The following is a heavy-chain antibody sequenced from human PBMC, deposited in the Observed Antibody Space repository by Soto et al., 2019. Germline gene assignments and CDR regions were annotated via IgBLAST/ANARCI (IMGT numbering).Heavy chain of an antibody. V-gene: IGHV4-34*01. Sequence: SETLSLTCAVYGGSFSGYYWSWIRQPPGKGLEWIGEINHSGSTNYNPSLKSRVTISVDTSKNQFSLKLSSVTAADTAVYYCARVKRLERRLTGRSYFDYWGQGTLVTVSS. CDR2: INHSGST. J-gene: IGHJ4*02. CDR3: ARVKRLERRLTGRSYFDY. CDR1: GGSFSGYY. D-gene: IGHD1-1*01.